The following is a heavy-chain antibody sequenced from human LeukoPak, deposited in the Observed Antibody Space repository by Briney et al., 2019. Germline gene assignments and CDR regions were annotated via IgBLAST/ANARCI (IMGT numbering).Heavy chain of an antibody. CDR2: LDPDEAET. D-gene: IGHD4-17*01. Sequence: ASVKLSCKVSGYTDSELSIHWARQAPGKGLEWRGGLDPDEAETVFAGKFQGRVTMAEDTSTNTAYMELTSLRSEDTAVYYCATGQTTPVLVDTLHFWGQGTLVTVSS. CDR3: ATGQTTPVLVDTLHF. CDR1: GYTDSELS. J-gene: IGHJ4*02. V-gene: IGHV1-24*01.